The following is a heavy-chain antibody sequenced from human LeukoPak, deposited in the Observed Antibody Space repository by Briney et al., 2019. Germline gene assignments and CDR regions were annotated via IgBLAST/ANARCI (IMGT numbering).Heavy chain of an antibody. CDR1: GGSFSGYY. CDR2: INHSGST. J-gene: IGHJ6*03. CDR3: ARVSSGGWYSYYYYMDV. Sequence: PSETLSLTCAVYGGSFSGYYWSWIRQPPGKGLEWIGEINHSGSTNYNPSLKSRVTISVDTSKNQFSLKLSSVTAADTAVYYCARVSSGGWYSYYYYMDVWGKGTTVTVSS. V-gene: IGHV4-34*01. D-gene: IGHD6-19*01.